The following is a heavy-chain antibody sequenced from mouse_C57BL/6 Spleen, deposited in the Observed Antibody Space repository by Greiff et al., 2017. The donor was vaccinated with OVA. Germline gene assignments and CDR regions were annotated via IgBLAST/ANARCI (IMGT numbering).Heavy chain of an antibody. V-gene: IGHV7-3*01. CDR1: GFTFTDYY. Sequence: EVMLVESGGGLVQPGGSLSLSCAASGFTFTDYYMSWVRQPPGKALEWLGFIRNKANGYTTEYSASVKGRFTISRDNSQSILYLQMNALRAEDSATYYCASPAYYSNYDGYYAMDYWGQGTSVTVSS. CDR3: ASPAYYSNYDGYYAMDY. CDR2: IRNKANGYTT. D-gene: IGHD2-5*01. J-gene: IGHJ4*01.